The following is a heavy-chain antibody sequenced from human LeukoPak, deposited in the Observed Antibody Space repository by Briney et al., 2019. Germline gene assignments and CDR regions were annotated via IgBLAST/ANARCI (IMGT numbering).Heavy chain of an antibody. CDR1: GGSISSYY. CDR2: IYYNGNT. V-gene: IGHV4-59*01. J-gene: IGHJ4*02. Sequence: SETLSLTCTVSGGSISSYYWSWIRQPPGEGLEWIGYIYYNGNTNQNPSLKSRVTISLDTSQNQFSLKLSSVTAADTAVYYCARDLFFGEAFGYWGQGTLVTVSS. D-gene: IGHD3-10*01. CDR3: ARDLFFGEAFGY.